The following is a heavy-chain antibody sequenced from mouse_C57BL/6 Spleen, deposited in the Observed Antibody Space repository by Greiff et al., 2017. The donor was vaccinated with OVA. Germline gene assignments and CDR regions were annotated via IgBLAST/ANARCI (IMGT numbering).Heavy chain of an antibody. V-gene: IGHV5-17*01. D-gene: IGHD2-4*01. J-gene: IGHJ3*01. CDR2: ISSGSSTI. CDR1: GFTFSDCG. CDR3: ARDYDYDEDFAY. Sequence: EVQLVESGGGLVKPGGSLKLSCAASGFTFSDCGMHWVRQAPEKGLEWVAYISSGSSTIYYADTVKGRFTISRDNAKNTLFLQMTSLRSEDTAMYYCARDYDYDEDFAYWGQGTLVTVSA.